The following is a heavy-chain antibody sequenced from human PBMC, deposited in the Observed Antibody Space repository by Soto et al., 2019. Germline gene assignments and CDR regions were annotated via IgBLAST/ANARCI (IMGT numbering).Heavy chain of an antibody. V-gene: IGHV3-23*01. CDR2: ITDVAGAA. CDR3: VXGSRPVSSVNGLVYVRD. J-gene: IGHJ4*02. Sequence: ALRLSCAASGFSFRNYTMSWVHQAARRLLGWVSTITDVAGAAYSANSVKGRFTITRDDSKNTLYLEMNNLRAEDTAVYFCVXGSRPVSSVNGLVYVRDWGQGTTVTVSS. D-gene: IGHD2-8*01. CDR1: GFSFRNYT.